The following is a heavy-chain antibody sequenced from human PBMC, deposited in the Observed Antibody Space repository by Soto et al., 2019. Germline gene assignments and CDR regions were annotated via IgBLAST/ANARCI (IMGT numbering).Heavy chain of an antibody. CDR1: GYTFTGYY. CDR3: ARGDGSGWGGMDY. V-gene: IGHV1-2*02. Sequence: QVQLVQSGAEVRKPGASVKVSCKASGYTFTGYYMHWVRQAPGQGLEWMGWINPNSDFTHYAQKFQGRVSMTRDTSNSTTYMELSSLRSDDTAVYYCARGDGSGWGGMDYWGQGTLVTVSS. J-gene: IGHJ4*02. CDR2: INPNSDFT. D-gene: IGHD6-19*01.